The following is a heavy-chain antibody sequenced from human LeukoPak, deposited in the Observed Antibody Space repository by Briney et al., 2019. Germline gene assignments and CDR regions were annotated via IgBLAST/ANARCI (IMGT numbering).Heavy chain of an antibody. CDR2: IYYSGST. Sequence: SETLSLTCTVSGGSISSSGFYWGWIRQSPGKGLEWIGSIYYSGSTYYNPSLKSRVTISVDTSKNQFSLKLSSVTAADTAVYYCAGVGATTGDYFDYWGQGTLATVSS. CDR3: AGVGATTGDYFDY. J-gene: IGHJ4*02. CDR1: GGSISSSGFY. D-gene: IGHD1-26*01. V-gene: IGHV4-39*07.